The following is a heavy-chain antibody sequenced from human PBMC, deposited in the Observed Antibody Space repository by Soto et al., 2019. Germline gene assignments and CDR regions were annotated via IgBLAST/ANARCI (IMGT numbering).Heavy chain of an antibody. D-gene: IGHD5-18*01. Sequence: LSLTCAVYGGSFSGYYWSWIRQPPGKGLEWIGEINHSGSTNYNPSLKSRVTISVDTSKNQFSLKLSSVTAADTAVYYCARTVLDTAMVEDYWGQGTLVTVSS. CDR3: ARTVLDTAMVEDY. CDR1: GGSFSGYY. CDR2: INHSGST. V-gene: IGHV4-34*01. J-gene: IGHJ4*02.